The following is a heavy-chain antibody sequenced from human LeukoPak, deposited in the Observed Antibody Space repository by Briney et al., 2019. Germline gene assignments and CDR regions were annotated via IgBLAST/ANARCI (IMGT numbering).Heavy chain of an antibody. CDR1: GASIRNYY. V-gene: IGHV4-59*08. CDR3: ARRYSSSWYVGFFDP. CDR2: IYYSGST. Sequence: SETLSLTCTVSGASIRNYYWSWIRQSPGKGLEWIGYIYYSGSTNYNPSLESRVAMSVDTSKNQFSLRLSSVPAADTAIYYCARRYSSSWYVGFFDPWGQGTLVTVSS. D-gene: IGHD6-13*01. J-gene: IGHJ5*02.